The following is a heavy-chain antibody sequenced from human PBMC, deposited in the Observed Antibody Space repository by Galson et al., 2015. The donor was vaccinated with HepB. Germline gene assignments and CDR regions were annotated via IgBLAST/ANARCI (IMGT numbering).Heavy chain of an antibody. J-gene: IGHJ3*02. Sequence: SLRLSCAASGFTVSSNYMSWVRQAPGKGLEWVSVIYSGGSTYYADSVKGRFTISRDNSKNTLYLQMNSLRAEDTAVYYCARLPTRPIYYYDSSGYSKDAFDIWGQGTMVTVSS. D-gene: IGHD3-22*01. CDR3: ARLPTRPIYYYDSSGYSKDAFDI. V-gene: IGHV3-66*01. CDR1: GFTVSSNY. CDR2: IYSGGST.